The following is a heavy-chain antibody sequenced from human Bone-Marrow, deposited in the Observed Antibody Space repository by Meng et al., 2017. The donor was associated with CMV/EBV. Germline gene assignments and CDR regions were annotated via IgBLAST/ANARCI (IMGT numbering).Heavy chain of an antibody. D-gene: IGHD3-3*01. J-gene: IGHJ4*02. V-gene: IGHV3-20*04. CDR3: ARRVEWLLFDY. CDR1: GVTFDDYG. CDR2: INWNGGST. Sequence: CAASGVTFDDYGISWVRQAPGKGLEWVSGINWNGGSTGYTDSVKGRFTISRDNAKNSLYLQMNSLRAEDTALYYCARRVEWLLFDYWGQGTLVTVSS.